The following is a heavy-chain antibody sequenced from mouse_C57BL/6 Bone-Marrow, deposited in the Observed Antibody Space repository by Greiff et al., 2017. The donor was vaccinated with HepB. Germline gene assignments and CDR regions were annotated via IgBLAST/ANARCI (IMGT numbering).Heavy chain of an antibody. CDR2: IYPRRGNT. J-gene: IGHJ2*01. V-gene: IGHV1-81*01. D-gene: IGHD1-1*01. CDR3: ARSYYGSSYDFDY. Sequence: VQLVESGAELARPGASVKLSCKASGYTFTSYGISWVKQRTGQGLEWIGEIYPRRGNTYYNEKFKGKATLTADKSSSTAYMELRSLTSEDSAVYICARSYYGSSYDFDYWGQGTTLTVSS. CDR1: GYTFTSYG.